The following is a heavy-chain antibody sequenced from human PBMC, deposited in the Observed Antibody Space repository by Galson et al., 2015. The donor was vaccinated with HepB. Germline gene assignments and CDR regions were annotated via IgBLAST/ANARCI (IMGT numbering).Heavy chain of an antibody. CDR1: GDSISNPSHY. Sequence: ETLSLTCTVSGDSISNPSHYWGWVRQPPQPPGKGLEWIGSIFYSGTTYYNPSLKSRVTISLDTSKNQFSLRLNSVTAADTAVYYCARHYPPRLGELWFFPIPPFDHWGQGTLVTVSS. J-gene: IGHJ4*02. CDR2: IFYSGTT. D-gene: IGHD3-16*02. CDR3: ARHYPPRLGELWFFPIPPFDH. V-gene: IGHV4-39*01.